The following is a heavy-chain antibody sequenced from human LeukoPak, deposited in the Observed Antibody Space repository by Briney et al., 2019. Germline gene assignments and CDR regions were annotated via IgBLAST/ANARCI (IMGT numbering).Heavy chain of an antibody. V-gene: IGHV3-66*01. CDR2: TFSDGGT. Sequence: PGGSMRLSCGAYGFTVRSNYMSCVRQDAGWWIEWVSFTFSDGGTFYANSVKGRLTISRDNSKNALYLQMNSLRAEDTAVYYCARDFMVRGVIYQYYYYYYMDVWGKGTTVTISS. CDR3: ARDFMVRGVIYQYYYYYYMDV. J-gene: IGHJ6*03. CDR1: GFTVRSNY. D-gene: IGHD3-10*01.